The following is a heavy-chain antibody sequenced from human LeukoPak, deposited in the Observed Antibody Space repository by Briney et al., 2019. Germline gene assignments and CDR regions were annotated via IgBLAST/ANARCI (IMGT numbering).Heavy chain of an antibody. CDR3: ARASSSGSSSEFDY. V-gene: IGHV4-39*07. J-gene: IGHJ4*02. CDR2: IYYSGST. CDR1: GGSISSSSYY. Sequence: SETLSLTCTVFGGSISSSSYYWGWIRQPPGKGLEWIGSIYYSGSTFYNPSLKSRVTISINTSKNQFSLKLTSVTAADTAVYYCARASSSGSSSEFDYWGQGTLVTVSS. D-gene: IGHD6-6*01.